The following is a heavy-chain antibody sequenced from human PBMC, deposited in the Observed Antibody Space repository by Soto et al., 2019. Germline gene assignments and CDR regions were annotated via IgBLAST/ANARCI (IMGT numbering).Heavy chain of an antibody. CDR1: GDTFTDYY. V-gene: IGHV1-46*01. Sequence: QVQLVQSGAEVKKPGASVKVSCKASGDTFTDYYIHWVRQAPGQGLEWMGTVNPSGGHTTYAQHFLCRMIMTRDTSTSTVYMELTSLTSEDSAVYYCARGGHVVVVTAALDFWGQGTLVTVSS. J-gene: IGHJ4*02. CDR2: VNPSGGHT. D-gene: IGHD2-21*02. CDR3: ARGGHVVVVTAALDF.